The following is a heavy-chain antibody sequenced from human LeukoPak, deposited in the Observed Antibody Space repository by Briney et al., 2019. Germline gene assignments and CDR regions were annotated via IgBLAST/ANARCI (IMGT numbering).Heavy chain of an antibody. D-gene: IGHD6-25*01. V-gene: IGHV4-59*01. Sequence: PSETLSLTCSVSGGSISSYYWSWIRQPPGKGLEWIGYIHYSGSTNYNPSLKSRVTISVDTSKNQFSLKLSSVTAADTAVYYCARYRSAADFDYWGQGTLVTVSS. CDR2: IHYSGST. CDR3: ARYRSAADFDY. CDR1: GGSISSYY. J-gene: IGHJ4*02.